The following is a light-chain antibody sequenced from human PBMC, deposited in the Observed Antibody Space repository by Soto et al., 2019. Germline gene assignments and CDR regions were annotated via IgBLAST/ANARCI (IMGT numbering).Light chain of an antibody. Sequence: EIVLTQSPGTLSLSPGERATLSCRASQSVSSSYLAWYQQKPGQAPRLLICGASSRATGIPDRFSGSGSGTDFTLTISRLEPEDVAVYYCQQYGSSLTWTFGQGTKVEIK. V-gene: IGKV3-20*01. CDR2: GAS. J-gene: IGKJ1*01. CDR1: QSVSSSY. CDR3: QQYGSSLTWT.